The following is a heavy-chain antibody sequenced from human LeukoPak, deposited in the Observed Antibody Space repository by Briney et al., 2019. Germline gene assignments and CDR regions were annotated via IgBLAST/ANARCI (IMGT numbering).Heavy chain of an antibody. CDR1: GFTFSGSA. CDR2: IRSKANSYAT. V-gene: IGHV3-73*01. J-gene: IGHJ6*02. Sequence: GGSLRLSCAASGFTFSGSAMNWVRQAPGKGLEWVGRIRSKANSYATAYAASVKGRFTISRDDSKNTAYLQMNSLKTEDTAVYYCTRREIYGDYGYYYYGMDGWAKGPRSPSP. CDR3: TRREIYGDYGYYYYGMDG. D-gene: IGHD4-17*01.